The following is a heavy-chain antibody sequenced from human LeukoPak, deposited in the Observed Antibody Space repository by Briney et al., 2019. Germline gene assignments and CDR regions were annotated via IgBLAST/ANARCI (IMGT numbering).Heavy chain of an antibody. CDR2: ISSSSSYI. J-gene: IGHJ6*03. CDR1: GFTFSSHS. V-gene: IGHV3-21*01. CDR3: ARDVSYDYYYYMDV. Sequence: GGSLRLSCAASGFTFSSHSMNWVRQAPGKGLEWVSSISSSSSYIYYADSVKGRFTISRDNAKNSLYLQMNSLRAEDTAVYYCARDVSYDYYYYMDVWGKGTTVTVSS.